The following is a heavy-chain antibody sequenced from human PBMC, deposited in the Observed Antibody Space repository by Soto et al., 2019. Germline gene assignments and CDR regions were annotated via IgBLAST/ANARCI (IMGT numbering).Heavy chain of an antibody. CDR3: ASTRRATYYDPYYYYGMDV. Sequence: PGGSLRLSCAASGFTLSNYWMHWVRQTPGKGLEWVANINHDGTKKYYVDSVKGRFTISRDTAQNTLYLQMNSLRVEDTAVYYSASTRRATYYDPYYYYGMDVWGQGTTVTVSS. CDR1: GFTLSNYW. J-gene: IGHJ6*02. CDR2: INHDGTKK. V-gene: IGHV3-7*03. D-gene: IGHD3-3*01.